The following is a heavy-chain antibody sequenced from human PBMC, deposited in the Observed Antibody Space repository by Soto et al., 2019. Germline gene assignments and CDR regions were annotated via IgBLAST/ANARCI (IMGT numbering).Heavy chain of an antibody. V-gene: IGHV1-3*01. CDR2: INAGNGNT. J-gene: IGHJ6*02. CDR3: ARGFGTAMARYYYYYGMDV. CDR1: GYTFTSYA. Sequence: QVQLVQSGAEVKKPGASVKVSCKASGYTFTSYAMHWVRQAPGQRLEWMGWINAGNGNTKYSQKFQGRVTITRDTSASTAYMALSSLRSEDTAVYYCARGFGTAMARYYYYYGMDVWGQGTTVTVSS. D-gene: IGHD5-18*01.